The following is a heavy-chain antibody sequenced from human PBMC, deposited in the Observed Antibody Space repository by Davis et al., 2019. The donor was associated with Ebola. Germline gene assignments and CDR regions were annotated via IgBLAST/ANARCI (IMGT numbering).Heavy chain of an antibody. D-gene: IGHD1-26*01. Sequence: GSLRLSCTVSGGSISSYYWSWIRQPPGKGLEWIGYIYYSGSTNYNPSLKSRVTISVDTSKNQFSLKLSSVTAEDTALYYCAKGLLGGATAGFDPWGQGTLVTVSS. V-gene: IGHV4-59*01. J-gene: IGHJ5*02. CDR3: AKGLLGGATAGFDP. CDR2: IYYSGST. CDR1: GGSISSYY.